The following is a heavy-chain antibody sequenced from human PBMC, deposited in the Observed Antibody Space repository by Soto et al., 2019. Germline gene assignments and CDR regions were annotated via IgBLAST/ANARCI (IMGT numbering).Heavy chain of an antibody. J-gene: IGHJ4*02. V-gene: IGHV2-5*02. D-gene: IGHD6-13*01. CDR3: AHGNSSSWYPLTFDY. CDR1: GFSLSTSGVG. Sequence: ESGPTLVNPTQTLTLTCTFSGFSLSTSGVGVGWIRQPPGKALEWLALIYWDDDKRYSPSLKSRLTITKATSKNQVVLTMTTRDPVNTATYYCAHGNSSSWYPLTFDYWGQGTLVTVSS. CDR2: IYWDDDK.